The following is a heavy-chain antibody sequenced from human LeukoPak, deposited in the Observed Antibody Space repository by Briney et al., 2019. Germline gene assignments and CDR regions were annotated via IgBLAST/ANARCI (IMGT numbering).Heavy chain of an antibody. CDR3: ARDPGSGYEEHFDY. Sequence: GASVKVSCKASGGTFSNYAFTWVRQAPGQGLEWMGGIIPMYAITNYAQKFQGRVTITADKSTSTAYMELSSLTSEDTAVYYCARDPGSGYEEHFDYWGQGTLVTVSS. CDR1: GGTFSNYA. CDR2: IIPMYAIT. J-gene: IGHJ4*02. D-gene: IGHD5-12*01. V-gene: IGHV1-69*10.